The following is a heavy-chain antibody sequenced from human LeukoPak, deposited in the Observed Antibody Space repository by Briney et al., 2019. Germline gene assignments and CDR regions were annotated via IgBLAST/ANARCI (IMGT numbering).Heavy chain of an antibody. Sequence: GGSLRLSCAASGFRFSSYWMSWVRQAPGKGPEWVANIKQDGSEKSYVDSVKGRFTISRDNSKNTLYLQMNSLRAEDTAVYYCAKAGDFWSGYYYYYYGVDVWGQGTTVTVSS. D-gene: IGHD3-3*01. CDR1: GFRFSSYW. CDR3: AKAGDFWSGYYYYYYGVDV. V-gene: IGHV3-7*03. CDR2: IKQDGSEK. J-gene: IGHJ6*02.